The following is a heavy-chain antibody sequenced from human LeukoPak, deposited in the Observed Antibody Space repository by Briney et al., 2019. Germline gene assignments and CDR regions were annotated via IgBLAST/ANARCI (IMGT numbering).Heavy chain of an antibody. CDR3: ATSYDSSGCD. CDR1: W. Sequence: WXAWXXQAPGKGLEWVANIKPDGSLQFYGDSVKGRFTISRDNAKNSLYLQMNNLRAEDTALYYCATSYDSSGCDWGQGTLVTVSS. D-gene: IGHD3-22*01. V-gene: IGHV3-7*01. CDR2: IKPDGSLQ. J-gene: IGHJ4*02.